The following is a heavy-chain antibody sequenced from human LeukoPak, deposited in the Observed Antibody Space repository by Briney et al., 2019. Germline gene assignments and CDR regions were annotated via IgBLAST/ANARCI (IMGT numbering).Heavy chain of an antibody. J-gene: IGHJ3*02. CDR2: IIPIFGTA. Sequence: ASVKVSCKASGGTFSSYAISWVRQAPGQGLEWMGGIIPIFGTANYAQKFQGRVTITTDESTCTAYMELSSLRSEDTAVYYCASPNSYYDFWSGYSPGAKEDAFDIWGQGTMVTVSS. D-gene: IGHD3-3*01. V-gene: IGHV1-69*05. CDR3: ASPNSYYDFWSGYSPGAKEDAFDI. CDR1: GGTFSSYA.